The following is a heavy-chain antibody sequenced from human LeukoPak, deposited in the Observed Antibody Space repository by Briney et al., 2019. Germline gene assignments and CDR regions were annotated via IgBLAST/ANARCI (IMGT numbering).Heavy chain of an antibody. CDR1: GGSISSGGYY. CDR3: ARDTGTGYIRGG. CDR2: IYHSGST. D-gene: IGHD3/OR15-3a*01. Sequence: KSSETLSLTCTVSGGSISSGGYYWSWIRQHPGKGLEWIGYIYHSGSTYYNPSLKSRVTISVDTSKNQFSLKLSSVTAADTAVYYCARDTGTGYIRGGWGQGTLVTVSS. J-gene: IGHJ4*02. V-gene: IGHV4-31*03.